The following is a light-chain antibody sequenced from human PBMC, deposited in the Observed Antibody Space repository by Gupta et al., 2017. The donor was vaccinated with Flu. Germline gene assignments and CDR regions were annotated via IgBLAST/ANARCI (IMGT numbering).Light chain of an antibody. Sequence: ERATLSCRASQTVSYSYLAKYKQKPGKAPRLLIYGTSIRADGIPDRFSGSGSGTDFTLTISRLEPEDFVVYYCHWYGSSPQTFGQGTKVEIK. CDR2: GTS. CDR3: HWYGSSPQT. V-gene: IGKV3-20*01. J-gene: IGKJ1*01. CDR1: QTVSYSY.